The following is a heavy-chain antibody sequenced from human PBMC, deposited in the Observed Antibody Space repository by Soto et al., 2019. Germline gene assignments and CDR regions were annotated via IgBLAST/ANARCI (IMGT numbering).Heavy chain of an antibody. V-gene: IGHV3-30*18. D-gene: IGHD1-26*01. Sequence: PGGSLRLSCAASGFTFSSYGMHWVRQAAGKGLEWVAVISYDGSNKYYADSVKGRFTISRDNYKNTLYLQMNSLRAEDTAVYYCAKDKGWDSGSLTTFDYWGQGTLVSVSS. J-gene: IGHJ4*02. CDR2: ISYDGSNK. CDR1: GFTFSSYG. CDR3: AKDKGWDSGSLTTFDY.